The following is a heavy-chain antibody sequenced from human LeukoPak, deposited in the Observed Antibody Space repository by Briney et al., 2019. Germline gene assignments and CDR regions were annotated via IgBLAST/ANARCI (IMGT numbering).Heavy chain of an antibody. D-gene: IGHD2-15*01. J-gene: IGHJ6*02. CDR2: ISGSGGST. Sequence: GGSLRLSCAASGFTFSSYDMDWVRQAPGKGLEWVSAISGSGGSTYYGDSVKGRFTIFRDNSKYTLYLQMNSLRAEDTAVYYCAKDRLQGYYYAMDVWGRGTTVTVSS. CDR3: AKDRLQGYYYAMDV. V-gene: IGHV3-23*01. CDR1: GFTFSSYD.